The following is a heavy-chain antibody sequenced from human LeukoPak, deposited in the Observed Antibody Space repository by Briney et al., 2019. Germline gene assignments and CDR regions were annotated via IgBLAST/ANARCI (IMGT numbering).Heavy chain of an antibody. Sequence: SETLSLTCTVSGGSVSSGDYYWNWIRQPPGKGLEWIGYIYYSGSTYYNPSLKSRVTISVDTSKNQFSLKLSSVTAADTAVYYCASSSYDSSGYCFDYWGQGTLVTVSS. J-gene: IGHJ4*02. V-gene: IGHV4-30-4*01. D-gene: IGHD3-22*01. CDR2: IYYSGST. CDR1: GGSVSSGDYY. CDR3: ASSSYDSSGYCFDY.